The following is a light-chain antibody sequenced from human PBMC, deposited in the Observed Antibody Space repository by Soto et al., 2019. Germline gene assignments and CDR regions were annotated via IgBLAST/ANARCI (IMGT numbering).Light chain of an antibody. Sequence: DIQMTQSPSTLSASVGYRVPITCRASASISSWLAWYQQQPGKAPKLLIYKSSILENGVPSRFSGGGSGTEFTLTISSLQPDDFATYYCQQYGAFGQGTKVDIK. CDR3: QQYGA. J-gene: IGKJ1*01. CDR2: KSS. CDR1: ASISSW. V-gene: IGKV1-5*03.